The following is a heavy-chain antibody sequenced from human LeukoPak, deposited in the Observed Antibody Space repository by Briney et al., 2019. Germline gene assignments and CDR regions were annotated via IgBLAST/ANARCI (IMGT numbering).Heavy chain of an antibody. CDR2: ISSSSSYI. J-gene: IGHJ4*02. CDR3: ARDLGTVATITEVDY. Sequence: PGGSLRLSCAASGFTFSSYSMNWVRQAPGKGLEWVSSISSSSSYIYYADSVKGRFTISRDNAKNSLYLQMNSLRAEDTAVYYCARDLGTVATITEVDYWGQGTLVTVSS. CDR1: GFTFSSYS. D-gene: IGHD5-24*01. V-gene: IGHV3-21*01.